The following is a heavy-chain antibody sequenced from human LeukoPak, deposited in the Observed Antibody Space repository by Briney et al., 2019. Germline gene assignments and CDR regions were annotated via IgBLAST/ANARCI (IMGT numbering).Heavy chain of an antibody. V-gene: IGHV3-72*01. CDR1: GFTFSDHY. Sequence: PGGSLRLSCAASGFTFSDHYMDWVRQAPGKGLEWVGRSRNKANSYTTEYATSVKGRFTISRDNSKNTLYLQMNSLRAEDTAVYYCARDLAAAASDWGQGTLVTVSS. CDR2: SRNKANSYTT. J-gene: IGHJ4*02. D-gene: IGHD2-2*01. CDR3: ARDLAAAASD.